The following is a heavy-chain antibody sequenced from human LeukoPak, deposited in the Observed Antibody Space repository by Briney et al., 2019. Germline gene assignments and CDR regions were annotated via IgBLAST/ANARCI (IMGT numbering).Heavy chain of an antibody. D-gene: IGHD2-15*01. V-gene: IGHV1-2*02. CDR2: INPNSGGT. CDR1: GYTFTGYY. J-gene: IGHJ4*02. Sequence: ASVKVSCNASGYTFTGYYMHWVRQAPGQGLEWMGWINPNSGGTNYAQKFQGRVTMTRDTSISTAYMELSRLRSDDTAVYYCARDTDDWVAEVDYWGRGALVAASS. CDR3: ARDTDDWVAEVDY.